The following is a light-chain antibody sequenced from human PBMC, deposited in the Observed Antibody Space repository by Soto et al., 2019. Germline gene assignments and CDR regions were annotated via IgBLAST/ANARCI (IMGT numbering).Light chain of an antibody. CDR3: QQYNSYSYT. Sequence: DMQMTQSPSTLSASVGDRLTITCRASQSISDWLAWYQQKPGKAPKLLIYDASNLESGVPSRFSGSGSGTEFTLTISSLQPDDFATYYCQQYNSYSYTFGQGTKLEMK. V-gene: IGKV1-5*01. CDR2: DAS. CDR1: QSISDW. J-gene: IGKJ2*01.